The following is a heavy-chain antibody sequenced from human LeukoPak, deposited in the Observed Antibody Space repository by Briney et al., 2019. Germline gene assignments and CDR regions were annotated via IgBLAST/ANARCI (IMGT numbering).Heavy chain of an antibody. J-gene: IGHJ4*02. D-gene: IGHD5-24*01. CDR3: ARDERGWLQFGYYFDY. V-gene: IGHV3-21*01. CDR2: ISSSSSYI. CDR1: GFTFSSYS. Sequence: NPGGSLRLSCAASGFTFSSYSMNWVRQAPGKGLEWVSSISSSSSYIYYADSVKGRFTISRDNAKNSLYLQMNSLRAEDTAVYYCARDERGWLQFGYYFDYWGQGTLVTVSS.